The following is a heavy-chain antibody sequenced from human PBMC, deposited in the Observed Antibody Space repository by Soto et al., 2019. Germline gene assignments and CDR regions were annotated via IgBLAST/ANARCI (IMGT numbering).Heavy chain of an antibody. CDR3: AKIRAVAGWDDAFDI. CDR2: ISGSGGST. V-gene: IGHV3-23*01. CDR1: GFSFSEYA. D-gene: IGHD6-19*01. Sequence: GGSLRLSCAGSGFSFSEYAMHWVRQAPGKGLEWVSAISGSGGSTYYADSVKGRFTISRDNSKNTLYLQMNSLRAEDTAVYYCAKIRAVAGWDDAFDIWGQGTMVTVSS. J-gene: IGHJ3*02.